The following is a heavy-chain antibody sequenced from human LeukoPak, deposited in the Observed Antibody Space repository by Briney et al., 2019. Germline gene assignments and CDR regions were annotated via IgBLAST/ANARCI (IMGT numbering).Heavy chain of an antibody. D-gene: IGHD3-10*01. J-gene: IGHJ4*02. Sequence: GASVKVSCKASGYTFTGYYMHWVRQAPGQGLEWMGWINPNSGGTNYAQKFQGRVTMTRDTSISTAYMELSRLRSDDTAVYYCARDGALYEPQLHFDYWGQGTLVTVSS. V-gene: IGHV1-2*02. CDR1: GYTFTGYY. CDR3: ARDGALYEPQLHFDY. CDR2: INPNSGGT.